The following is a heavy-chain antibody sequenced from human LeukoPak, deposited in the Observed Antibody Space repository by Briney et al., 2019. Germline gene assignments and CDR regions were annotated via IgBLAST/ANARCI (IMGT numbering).Heavy chain of an antibody. J-gene: IGHJ4*02. D-gene: IGHD3-16*01. Sequence: SETLSLTCTVSGGSISSYYWSWLRQPPGKGLEWIGYIYYSGSTNYNPSLKSRVTISVDTSKNQLSLKLSSVTAEDTAVYYCARVEGEYYFDYWGQGTLVTVSS. CDR3: ARVEGEYYFDY. CDR1: GGSISSYY. V-gene: IGHV4-59*01. CDR2: IYYSGST.